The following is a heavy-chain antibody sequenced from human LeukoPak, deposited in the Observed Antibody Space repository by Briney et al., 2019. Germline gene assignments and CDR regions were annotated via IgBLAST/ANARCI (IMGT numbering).Heavy chain of an antibody. CDR2: ISGSGGST. Sequence: GGSLRLSCAASGFTFSSYGMSWVRQAPGKGLEWVSAISGSGGSTYYADSVKGRFTISRDNSKNTLYLQMNSLRAEDTAVYYCAKGVAARPDVSDYWGQGTLVTVSS. CDR3: AKGVAARPDVSDY. V-gene: IGHV3-23*01. CDR1: GFTFSSYG. D-gene: IGHD6-6*01. J-gene: IGHJ4*02.